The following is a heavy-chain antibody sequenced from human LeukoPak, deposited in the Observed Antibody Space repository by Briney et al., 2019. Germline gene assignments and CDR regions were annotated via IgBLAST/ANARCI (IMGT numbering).Heavy chain of an antibody. CDR3: ARGGDYHTLSFDY. V-gene: IGHV4-31*03. D-gene: IGHD4-17*01. J-gene: IGHJ4*02. CDR2: IYYSGST. Sequence: PSETLSLTCTVSGGSISSGGYYWSWIRQHPGTGLEWIGYIYYSGSTYYNPSLKSRVTISVDTSKNQFSLKLSSVTAADTAVYYCARGGDYHTLSFDYWGQGTLVTVSS. CDR1: GGSISSGGYY.